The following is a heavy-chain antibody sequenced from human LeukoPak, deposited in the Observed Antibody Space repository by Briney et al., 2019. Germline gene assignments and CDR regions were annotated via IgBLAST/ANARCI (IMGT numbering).Heavy chain of an antibody. CDR2: ISFDGSNK. CDR1: GFTFSDYY. D-gene: IGHD2-2*01. CDR3: AKATSGNEDVSEAGGGWFDP. Sequence: PGGSLRLSCAASGFTFSDYYMSWVRQAPGKGLEWVAVISFDGSNKFYSDSVKGRFTISRDNSKNTLRLQMESLRPDDTGVYYCAKATSGNEDVSEAGGGWFDPWGQGTLVTVSS. J-gene: IGHJ5*02. V-gene: IGHV3-30*18.